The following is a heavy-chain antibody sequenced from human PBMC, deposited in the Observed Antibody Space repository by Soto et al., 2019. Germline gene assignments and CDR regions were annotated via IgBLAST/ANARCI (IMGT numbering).Heavy chain of an antibody. D-gene: IGHD6-19*01. Sequence: QLQLQESGPGLVKPSETLSLTCTLSGDSVTYTNFYWAWIRQPPGKGLEWIGSVYYSGTTYFSPSLQSRVTMSVDTSKNQCSLKLTSVTAADTAVYYCASRVSSGWQTSYFDNWGQGTLVTVSS. CDR3: ASRVSSGWQTSYFDN. CDR2: VYYSGTT. CDR1: GDSVTYTNFY. J-gene: IGHJ4*02. V-gene: IGHV4-39*01.